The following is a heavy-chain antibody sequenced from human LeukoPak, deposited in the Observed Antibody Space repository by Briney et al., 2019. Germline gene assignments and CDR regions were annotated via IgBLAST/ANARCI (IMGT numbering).Heavy chain of an antibody. J-gene: IGHJ4*02. CDR2: INPNSGGT. Sequence: ASVTVSCKASGYTFTGYYMHWVRQAPGQGLEWMGWINPNSGGTNYAQKFQGRVTMTRDTSISTAYMELSRLRSDDTAVYYCYVEMATIDYWGQGTLVTVSS. D-gene: IGHD5-24*01. V-gene: IGHV1-2*02. CDR1: GYTFTGYY. CDR3: YVEMATIDY.